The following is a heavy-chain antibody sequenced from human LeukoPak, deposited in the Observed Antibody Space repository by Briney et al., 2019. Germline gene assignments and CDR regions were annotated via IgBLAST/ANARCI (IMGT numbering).Heavy chain of an antibody. D-gene: IGHD2-15*01. J-gene: IGHJ4*02. V-gene: IGHV3-23*01. CDR1: GFTLSSSA. CDR3: AKAIAVYCSGGSCYGDY. CDR2: ISGSGGST. Sequence: GGSLRLSCAASGFTLSSSAMSWVRQAPGKGLEWVSAISGSGGSTYYADSVKGRFTISRDNSKNTLYLQMNSLRAEDTAVYYCAKAIAVYCSGGSCYGDYWGQGTLVTVSS.